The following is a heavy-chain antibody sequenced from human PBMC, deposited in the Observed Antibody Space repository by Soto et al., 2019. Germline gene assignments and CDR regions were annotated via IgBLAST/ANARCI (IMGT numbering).Heavy chain of an antibody. Sequence: PSETLSLTCAVSGGSISSGGYSWSWIRQPPGKGLEWIGEINHSGSTNYNPSLKSRVTISVDTSKNQFSLKLSSVTAANTAVYYCARGPRILAYSGSYRFDYWGQGTLDIGSS. CDR3: ARGPRILAYSGSYRFDY. V-gene: IGHV4-30-2*01. J-gene: IGHJ4*02. D-gene: IGHD1-26*01. CDR1: GGSISSGGYS. CDR2: INHSGST.